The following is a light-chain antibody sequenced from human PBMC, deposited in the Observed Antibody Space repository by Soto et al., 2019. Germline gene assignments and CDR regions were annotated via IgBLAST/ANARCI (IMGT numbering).Light chain of an antibody. CDR1: QSVSSSY. CDR2: GAS. CDR3: HPYGYSPLT. J-gene: IGKJ4*01. V-gene: IGKV3-20*01. Sequence: EIVLTQSPGTLSLSPGERATLSCRASQSVSSSYLAWYQQKPGLAPRHLIYGASSRATGIPDKFSGSGSGIDFTLTMRRLEPEDFSIYYCHPYGYSPLTFGGGSKVEIK.